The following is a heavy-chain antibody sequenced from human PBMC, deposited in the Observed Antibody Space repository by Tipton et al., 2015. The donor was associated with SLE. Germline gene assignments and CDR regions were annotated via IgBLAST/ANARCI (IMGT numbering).Heavy chain of an antibody. J-gene: IGHJ4*02. Sequence: SLRLSCVLSGLTIRGNYMSWVRHTPGKGLEWVSAIFSGGATYYADSVKDRFIISRDSSKLYLRMNSLRAEDTAVYYCGRDLVVDSEFWGQGTLVTVSS. CDR3: GRDLVVDSEF. CDR2: IFSGGAT. D-gene: IGHD2-21*01. V-gene: IGHV3-66*01. CDR1: GLTIRGNY.